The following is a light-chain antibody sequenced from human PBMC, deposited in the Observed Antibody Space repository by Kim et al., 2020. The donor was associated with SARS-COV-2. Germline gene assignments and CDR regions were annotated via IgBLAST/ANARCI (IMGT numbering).Light chain of an antibody. CDR3: CSYAGSSTVV. V-gene: IGLV2-23*02. J-gene: IGLJ2*01. CDR1: SSDVGSYNL. CDR2: EVS. Sequence: QSALTQPASVSGSPGQSITISCTGTSSDVGSYNLVSWYQQHPGKAPKLMIYEVSKRPSGVSNSFSGSKSGNTASLTISGLQAEDEADYYCCSYAGSSTVVFGGGTKLTVL.